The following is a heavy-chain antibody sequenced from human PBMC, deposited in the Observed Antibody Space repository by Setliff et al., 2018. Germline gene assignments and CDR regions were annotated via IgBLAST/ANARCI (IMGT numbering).Heavy chain of an antibody. J-gene: IGHJ6*03. D-gene: IGHD3-10*01. CDR2: MHAGGNI. V-gene: IGHV4-4*08. CDR3: ARAYYYASGNSHNYYMDV. Sequence: SETLSLTCSVSGDSLRNDYWTWIRQPPGKGLEWIGNMHAGGNINYNPSLKSRVTLSLATSKSQFSLNLTSVTAADTAIYYCARAYYYASGNSHNYYMDVWGKGIAVTVSS. CDR1: GDSLRNDY.